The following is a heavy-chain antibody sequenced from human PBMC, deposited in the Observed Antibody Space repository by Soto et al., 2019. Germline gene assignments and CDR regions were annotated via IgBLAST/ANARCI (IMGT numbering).Heavy chain of an antibody. CDR1: GGAISNATYY. J-gene: IGHJ5*02. CDR3: ARGSTWQGRDWFDP. CDR2: VSFSGSK. Sequence: SETLSLTCTVSGGAISNATYYWGWIRQPPGKRLEWIGSVSFSGSKYYNPPLKSRVTFSIDTSKTLISLKVRSVTAADTAVYYCARGSTWQGRDWFDPWGQGTLVTVSS. D-gene: IGHD6-13*01. V-gene: IGHV4-39*01.